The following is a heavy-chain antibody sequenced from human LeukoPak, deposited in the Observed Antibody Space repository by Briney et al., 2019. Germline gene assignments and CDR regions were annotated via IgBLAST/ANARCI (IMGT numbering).Heavy chain of an antibody. CDR2: IIPIFGTA. CDR1: GGTFSSYA. D-gene: IGHD5-24*01. CDR3: ASTHKMATTFDY. J-gene: IGHJ4*02. Sequence: SVKVSCKASGGTFSSYAMSWVRQAPGQGREGMGGIIPIFGTANYAQKFQGRDTITADESTSTAYMELTSLRSEDTAVYYCASTHKMATTFDYWGQGTLVTVSS. V-gene: IGHV1-69*01.